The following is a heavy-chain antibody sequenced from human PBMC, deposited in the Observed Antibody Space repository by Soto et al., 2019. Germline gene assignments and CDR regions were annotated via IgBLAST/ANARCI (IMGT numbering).Heavy chain of an antibody. Sequence: VQLVESGGGVVQPGRSLRLSCAASGFTFSDYAMHWVRQAPGKGLEWVAVVSHDGRNTHYADSVKGRFTISRDSTQKTVCTELTTPRAEVTAVDYCARAGRQWMHSSGFKYWGPGARVTVSS. CDR2: VSHDGRNT. V-gene: IGHV3-30*03. J-gene: IGHJ4*02. CDR1: GFTFSDYA. D-gene: IGHD5-12*01. CDR3: ARAGRQWMHSSGFKY.